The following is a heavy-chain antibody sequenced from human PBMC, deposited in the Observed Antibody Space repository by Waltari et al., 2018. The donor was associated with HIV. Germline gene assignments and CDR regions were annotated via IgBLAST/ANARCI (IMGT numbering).Heavy chain of an antibody. V-gene: IGHV1-2*02. Sequence: QVQLVQSGAEVKKPGASVKVSCKASGYIFTGYYMHWVRQAPGQGLEWMGWINPKGGGTNYAQKFQGRVTMTRDMSITTAYMELSRLRSDDTAVYYCARDRAGPGYWGQGTLVTVSS. CDR2: INPKGGGT. D-gene: IGHD3-10*01. J-gene: IGHJ4*02. CDR1: GYIFTGYY. CDR3: ARDRAGPGY.